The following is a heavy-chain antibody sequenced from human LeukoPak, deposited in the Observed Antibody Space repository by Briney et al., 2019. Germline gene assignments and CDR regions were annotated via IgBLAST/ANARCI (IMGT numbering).Heavy chain of an antibody. J-gene: IGHJ6*02. Sequence: ASVKVSCKASGYTFTSYDINWVRQATGQGLEWMGWMNPNSGNTGYAQKFQGRVTMTRNTSISTAYMELSSLRSEDTAVYYCARVKLRYYDSSGHDYYYYYGMDVWGQGTTVTVSS. CDR3: ARVKLRYYDSSGHDYYYYYGMDV. CDR2: MNPNSGNT. V-gene: IGHV1-8*01. D-gene: IGHD3-22*01. CDR1: GYTFTSYD.